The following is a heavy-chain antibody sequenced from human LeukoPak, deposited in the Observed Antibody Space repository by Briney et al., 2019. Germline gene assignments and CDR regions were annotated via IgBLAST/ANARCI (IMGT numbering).Heavy chain of an antibody. CDR1: GGSISSHY. V-gene: IGHV4-59*11. D-gene: IGHD5-18*01. J-gene: IGHJ4*02. CDR3: ATIKRGNIFGFFDF. CDR2: VLDNVRT. Sequence: SETLSLTCTVSGGSISSHYWSWVRQPPGKGLEWIGYVLDNVRTKDNPSLNSRFTLPADTSKNQFSLRLTSVTAADTAVYYCATIKRGNIFGFFDFWGQRILVTVSS.